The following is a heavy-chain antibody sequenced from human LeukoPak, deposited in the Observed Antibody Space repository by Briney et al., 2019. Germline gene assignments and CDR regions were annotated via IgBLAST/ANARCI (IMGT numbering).Heavy chain of an antibody. D-gene: IGHD3-9*01. Sequence: KTSETLSLTCTVSGGSISSYYWSWIRQPPGKGLEWIGYISHNVSPDYSPSLKSRVTISADTSKNQFSLILRSVTAVDTAVYYCTRDHWLKSSKTWYCYGLDVWGQGTTVTVSS. CDR1: GGSISSYY. V-gene: IGHV4-59*01. J-gene: IGHJ6*02. CDR3: TRDHWLKSSKTWYCYGLDV. CDR2: ISHNVSP.